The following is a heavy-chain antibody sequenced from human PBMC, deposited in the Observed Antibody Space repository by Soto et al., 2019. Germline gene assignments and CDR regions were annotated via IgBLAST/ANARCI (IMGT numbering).Heavy chain of an antibody. CDR2: IIPIGGTP. V-gene: IGHV1-69*13. CDR1: GRTFNNYA. D-gene: IGHD3-22*01. J-gene: IGHJ4*02. CDR3: ATNYYDGSGHYFIFEH. Sequence: VKVSCKASGRTFNNYAISWLRQAPGIGFEWLGVIIPIGGTPEHAQKFQGRVTISADESTNTAYMELSSLRPEDTAVYYCATNYYDGSGHYFIFEHWGQGTLVTVSS.